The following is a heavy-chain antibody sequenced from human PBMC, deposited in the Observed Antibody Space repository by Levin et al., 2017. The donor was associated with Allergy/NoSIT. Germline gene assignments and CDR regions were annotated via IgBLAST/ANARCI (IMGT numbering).Heavy chain of an antibody. CDR3: AREKDPYYFYGLDV. V-gene: IGHV3-30*03. CDR2: TSYDGSNK. J-gene: IGHJ6*02. CDR1: GFTFSSYG. Sequence: GGSLRLSCAASGFTFSSYGMHWVRQAPGKGLEWVAVTSYDGSNKYYADSVKGRFTISRDSSKNTLYLQMNMLKGEDTAVYYCAREKDPYYFYGLDVWGQGTTVTVSS.